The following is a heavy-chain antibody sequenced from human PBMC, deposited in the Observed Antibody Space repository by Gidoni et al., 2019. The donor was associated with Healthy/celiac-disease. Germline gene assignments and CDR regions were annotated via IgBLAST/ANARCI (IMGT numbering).Heavy chain of an antibody. CDR2: SSSSSSYI. D-gene: IGHD7-27*01. CDR3: AREGAGDSYFDY. V-gene: IGHV3-21*01. Sequence: EVQLVESGGGLVKPGGSLRLSCAASGFTFSSYSMNWVRQAPGKGLEWVSSSSSSSSYIYYADSVKGRFTISRDNAKNSLYLQMNSLRAEDTAVYYCAREGAGDSYFDYWGQGTLVTVSS. CDR1: GFTFSSYS. J-gene: IGHJ4*02.